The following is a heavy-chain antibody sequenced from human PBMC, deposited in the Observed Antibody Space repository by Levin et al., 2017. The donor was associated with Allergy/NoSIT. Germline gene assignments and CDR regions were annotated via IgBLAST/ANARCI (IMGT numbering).Heavy chain of an antibody. CDR2: ISSSSSTI. D-gene: IGHD5-18*01. CDR1: GFTFSSYS. Sequence: GGSLRLSCAASGFTFSSYSMNWVRQAPGKGLEWVSYISSSSSTIYYADSVKGRFTISRDNAKNSLYLQMNSLRAEDTAVYYCALGSNTAMVDYWGRGTLVTVSS. CDR3: ALGSNTAMVDY. J-gene: IGHJ4*02. V-gene: IGHV3-48*01.